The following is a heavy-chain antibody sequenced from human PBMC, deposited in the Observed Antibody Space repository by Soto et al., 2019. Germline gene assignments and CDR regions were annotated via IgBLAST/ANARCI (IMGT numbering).Heavy chain of an antibody. CDR1: GYSFTSYW. D-gene: IGHD6-13*01. CDR2: IYPGDSDT. V-gene: IGHV5-51*01. J-gene: IGHJ6*02. CDR3: ARTAAAGKYYYGMDV. Sequence: GESLKISCKGSGYSFTSYWIGWVRQMPGKGLESMGIIYPGDSDTRYSPSFQGQVTISADKSISTVYLQWSSLKASDTAMYYCARTAAAGKYYYGMDVWGQGTTVT.